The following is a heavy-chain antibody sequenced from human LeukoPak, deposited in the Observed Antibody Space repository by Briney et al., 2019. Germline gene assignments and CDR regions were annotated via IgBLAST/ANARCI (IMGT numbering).Heavy chain of an antibody. Sequence: SETLSLTCTVSGGSISSGSYYWSWIRQPPGKGLEWIGSIYYSGNTYYNPSLESRVTISIDTSKNQFSLKLSSVTAADTAVYYCARAGTLATPKYWGQGTLVTVSS. CDR1: GGSISSGSYY. CDR2: IYYSGNT. V-gene: IGHV4-39*07. D-gene: IGHD5-12*01. J-gene: IGHJ4*02. CDR3: ARAGTLATPKY.